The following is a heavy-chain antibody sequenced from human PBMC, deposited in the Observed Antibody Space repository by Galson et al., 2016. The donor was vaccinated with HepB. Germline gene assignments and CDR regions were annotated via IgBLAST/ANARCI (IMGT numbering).Heavy chain of an antibody. CDR3: ARETTSWGNGFQY. D-gene: IGHD4-23*01. J-gene: IGHJ4*02. CDR2: VSWDATPI. CDR1: GFTFDDYT. V-gene: IGHV3-43*01. Sequence: SLRLSCAASGFTFDDYTMHWVRQAPGKGLEWVSLVSWDATPIYYADSVKGRFTISRDNSQNSLYLQMNSLTSEDTALYYCARETTSWGNGFQYWGQGTLVTVTS.